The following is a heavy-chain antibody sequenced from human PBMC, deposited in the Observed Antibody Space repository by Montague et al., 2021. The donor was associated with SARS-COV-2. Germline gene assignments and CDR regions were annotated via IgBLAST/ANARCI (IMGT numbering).Heavy chain of an antibody. D-gene: IGHD4-17*01. J-gene: IGHJ6*02. V-gene: IGHV4-61*02. CDR1: GGSIRSGSYY. CDR2: IYSSGST. CDR3: ARDYGDYSYYYGLDV. Sequence: TLSLTCTVSGGSIRSGSYYWSWIRQPAGKGLEWIGRIYSSGSTNYNPSLKSRVTMSVDTSKNQFSLKVSSVTAADTAVYNCARDYGDYSYYYGLDVWGQGTTVTVSS.